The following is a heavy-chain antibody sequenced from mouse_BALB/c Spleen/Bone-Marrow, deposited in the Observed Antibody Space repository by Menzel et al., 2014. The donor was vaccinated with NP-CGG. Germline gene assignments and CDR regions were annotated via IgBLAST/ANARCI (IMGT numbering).Heavy chain of an antibody. Sequence: EVQLQQSGAELVKPGASVKLSCTASGFNIKDAYMHWVKQRPEQGLEWIGRIDPANGNTKYDPKFQGKATITADTSSNTAYLQLSSLTSEDTAVYYCARYYYGFYFDYWGRGTTLTVSS. CDR1: GFNIKDAY. J-gene: IGHJ2*01. D-gene: IGHD1-1*01. CDR2: IDPANGNT. CDR3: ARYYYGFYFDY. V-gene: IGHV14-3*02.